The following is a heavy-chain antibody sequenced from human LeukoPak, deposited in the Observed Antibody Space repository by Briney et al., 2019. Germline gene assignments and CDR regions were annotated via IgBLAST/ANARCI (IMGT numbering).Heavy chain of an antibody. Sequence: PGGSLRLSCEASGFTFSSYAMHWVRQAPGKGLEWVAVISYDGSNKYYADSVKGRFTISRDNSKNTLYLQMNRLRAEDTDVYYCARDLYCSSTSCYPLYYFDYWGQGTMVTVSS. CDR2: ISYDGSNK. CDR1: GFTFSSYA. J-gene: IGHJ4*02. D-gene: IGHD2-2*01. V-gene: IGHV3-30-3*01. CDR3: ARDLYCSSTSCYPLYYFDY.